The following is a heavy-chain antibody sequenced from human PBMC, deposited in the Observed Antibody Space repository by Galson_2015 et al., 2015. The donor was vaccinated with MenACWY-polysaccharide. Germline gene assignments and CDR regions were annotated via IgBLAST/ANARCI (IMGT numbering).Heavy chain of an antibody. V-gene: IGHV3-7*03. J-gene: IGHJ6*03. Sequence: SLRLSCAASGFSFSNYWISWVRQPPGKGLEWVANIKQDGSEKYIVDSVTGGFTISGDSTKNSAYLQMNSLREEETAVYYCAGEWKMGYHYMDVWGKGTPVTVSS. CDR1: GFSFSNYW. CDR3: AGEWKMGYHYMDV. CDR2: IKQDGSEK. D-gene: IGHD2-8*01.